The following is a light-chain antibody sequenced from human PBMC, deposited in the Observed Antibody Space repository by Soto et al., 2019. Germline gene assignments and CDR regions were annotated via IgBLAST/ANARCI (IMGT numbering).Light chain of an antibody. J-gene: IGKJ5*01. CDR1: RTISSW. CDR3: QQLHSHSYT. V-gene: IGKV1-5*03. Sequence: DIQMTQSPSTLSASVGDRVTITCRASRTISSWLAWYQQKPGKAPKLLIYKASSLESGVPSRFSGSGSGTEFTLTISSLQPDDFATYYCQQLHSHSYTFGQGTRLEIK. CDR2: KAS.